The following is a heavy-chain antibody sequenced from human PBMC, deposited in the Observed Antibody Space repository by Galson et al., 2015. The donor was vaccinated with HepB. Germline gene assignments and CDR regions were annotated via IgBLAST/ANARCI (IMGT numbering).Heavy chain of an antibody. CDR3: ARRREIVVVPAAINY. CDR1: GFTFSSYA. D-gene: IGHD2-2*01. J-gene: IGHJ4*02. V-gene: IGHV3-30*04. CDR2: ISYDGSNK. Sequence: SLRLSCAASGFTFSSYAMHWVRQAPGKGLEWVAVISYDGSNKYYADSVKGRFTISRDNSKNTLYLQMNSLRAEDTAVYYCARRREIVVVPAAINYWGQGTLVTVSS.